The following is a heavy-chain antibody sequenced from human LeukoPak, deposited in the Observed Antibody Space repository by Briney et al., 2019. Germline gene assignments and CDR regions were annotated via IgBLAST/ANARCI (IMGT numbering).Heavy chain of an antibody. Sequence: PSETLSLTCTVSGGSISSSSYYWGWIRQPPGKGLEWIGSIYYSGSTYYNPSLKSRVTISVDTSKNQFSLKLSSVTAADTAVYYCARGQSGSYFRSDYWAREPWSPSPQ. D-gene: IGHD1-26*01. CDR3: ARGQSGSYFRSDY. CDR2: IYYSGST. CDR1: GGSISSSSYY. V-gene: IGHV4-39*07. J-gene: IGHJ4*02.